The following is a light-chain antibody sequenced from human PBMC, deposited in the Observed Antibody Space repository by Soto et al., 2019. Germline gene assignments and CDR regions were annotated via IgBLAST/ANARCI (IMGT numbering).Light chain of an antibody. J-gene: IGKJ2*01. CDR2: AAS. V-gene: IGKV1-39*01. CDR1: QSIASY. Sequence: PLTQSPSSLSASVVDRVTITCLASQSIASYLNWYQQRPGKAPKLLIYAASNLESGVPSRFSGSGSETDFTLTISSLQPEDFATYYCQETYRSPVTFGQGTKVDIK. CDR3: QETYRSPVT.